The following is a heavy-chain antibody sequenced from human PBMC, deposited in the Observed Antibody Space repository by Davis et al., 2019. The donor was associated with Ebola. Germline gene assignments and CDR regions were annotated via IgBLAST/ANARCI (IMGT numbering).Heavy chain of an antibody. J-gene: IGHJ4*02. CDR3: ARGIEEYNWNYVDGFAVDH. Sequence: ASVKVSCKASGYTFTSYGISWVRQAPGQGLEWMGWISAYNGNTNYAQKLQGRVTMTTDTSTSTAYMELRSLRSDDTAVYYCARGIEEYNWNYVDGFAVDHWGQGTLVTVSS. CDR2: ISAYNGNT. D-gene: IGHD1-7*01. CDR1: GYTFTSYG. V-gene: IGHV1-18*01.